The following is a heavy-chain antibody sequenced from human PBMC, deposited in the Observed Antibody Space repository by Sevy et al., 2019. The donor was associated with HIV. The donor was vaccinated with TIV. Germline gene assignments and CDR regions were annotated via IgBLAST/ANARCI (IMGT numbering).Heavy chain of an antibody. V-gene: IGHV3-15*01. CDR3: ARDLPATIFGVLILDPQSYYAMDV. CDR1: GFTFSNAW. Sequence: GGSLRLSCAASGFTFSNAWMSWVRQAPGKGLEWVGRIKSKTDGGTTDYAAPVKGRFTISRDDSKNTLFLQMNSLKTEDTAVYYCARDLPATIFGVLILDPQSYYAMDVWGQGTPVTVSS. J-gene: IGHJ6*02. D-gene: IGHD3-3*01. CDR2: IKSKTDGGTT.